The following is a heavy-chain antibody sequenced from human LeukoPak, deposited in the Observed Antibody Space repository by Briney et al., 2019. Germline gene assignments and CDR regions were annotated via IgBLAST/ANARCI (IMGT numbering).Heavy chain of an antibody. CDR2: ISAYNGNT. CDR1: GYTFTSYG. CDR3: AWGPRLHYYYYTDV. V-gene: IGHV1-18*01. J-gene: IGHJ6*03. Sequence: ASVKVSCKASGYTFTSYGISWVRQAPGQGLEWMGWISAYNGNTNYAQKLQGRVTMTTDTSTSTAYMELRSLRSDDTAVYYCAWGPRLHYYYYTDVWGKGTTVTVSS. D-gene: IGHD2-21*02.